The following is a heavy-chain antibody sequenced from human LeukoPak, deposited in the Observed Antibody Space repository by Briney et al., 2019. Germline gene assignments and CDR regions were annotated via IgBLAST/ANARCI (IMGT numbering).Heavy chain of an antibody. J-gene: IGHJ5*02. CDR3: AGGEKGVPRGAKFDP. D-gene: IGHD3-16*01. Sequence: SQTLSLTCTVSGGSISSGSYYWSWIRQPAGTGLEWIGRIYTSGGTNYNPSLKSRVTISVDTSKNQFSLKLSSVTAADTAVYYCAGGEKGVPRGAKFDPWGQGTLVTVSS. CDR1: GGSISSGSYY. V-gene: IGHV4-61*02. CDR2: IYTSGGT.